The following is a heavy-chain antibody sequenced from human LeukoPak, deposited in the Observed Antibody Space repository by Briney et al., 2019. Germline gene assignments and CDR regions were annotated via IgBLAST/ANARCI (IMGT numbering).Heavy chain of an antibody. J-gene: IGHJ3*02. CDR3: AREGPVTTRDAFDI. CDR1: GFTVSSNS. CDR2: IKQDGSEK. Sequence: GGSLRLSCTVSGFTVSSNSMSWVRQAPGKGLEWVANIKQDGSEKYYVDSVKGRFTISRDNAKNSLYLQTNSLRAEDTAVYYCAREGPVTTRDAFDIWGQGTMVTVSS. D-gene: IGHD4-17*01. V-gene: IGHV3-7*01.